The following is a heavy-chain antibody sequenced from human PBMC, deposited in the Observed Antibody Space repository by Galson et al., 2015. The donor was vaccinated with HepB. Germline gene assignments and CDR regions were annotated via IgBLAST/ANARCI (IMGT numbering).Heavy chain of an antibody. CDR1: GFSVNDNN. CDR3: ASFGGSYMGG. J-gene: IGHJ4*02. V-gene: IGHV3-53*01. D-gene: IGHD3-16*01. CDR2: VHGNGDI. Sequence: SLRLSCAASGFSVNDNNMCWVRQAPGKGLEWVSVVHGNGDIYYADSVKGRFSTSRDIRMNTLSLHMKSLRAEDTAMYYCASFGGSYMGGWGQGTLVTVSS.